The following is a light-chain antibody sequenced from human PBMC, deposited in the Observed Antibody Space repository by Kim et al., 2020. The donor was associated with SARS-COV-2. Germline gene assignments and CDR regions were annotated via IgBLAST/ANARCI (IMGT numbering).Light chain of an antibody. CDR2: AAS. CDR3: QQYDSYRRT. Sequence: DIQMTQSPSSLSASVGDRVTITCRASQSISSWLAWYQQKPEKAPKCLIYAASSLQSGVPSRFSGSGSGTDFTLTISSLQPEDFATYYCQQYDSYRRTFGEGTKVDIK. J-gene: IGKJ1*01. CDR1: QSISSW. V-gene: IGKV1D-16*01.